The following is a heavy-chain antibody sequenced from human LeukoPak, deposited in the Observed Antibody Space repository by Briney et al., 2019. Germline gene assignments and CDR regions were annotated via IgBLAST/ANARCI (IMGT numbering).Heavy chain of an antibody. CDR1: GFTFSSYW. J-gene: IGHJ4*02. CDR3: ARDRLIDY. V-gene: IGHV3-74*01. Sequence: GGSLRPSSPASGFTFSSYWMHWGRQAPEQGLVWVSRINSDGSSTSYADSVKGRFTISSDNAKNSRYLQMNRLRAEDTAVYYCARDRLIDYWGQGTLVTVSS. CDR2: INSDGSST. D-gene: IGHD3-16*01.